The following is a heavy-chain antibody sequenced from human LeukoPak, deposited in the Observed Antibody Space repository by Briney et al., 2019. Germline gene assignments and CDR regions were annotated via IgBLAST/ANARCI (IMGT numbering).Heavy chain of an antibody. Sequence: PGRSLRLSCAASGFTFSSYGMHWVRQAPGKGLEWVAVISYDGSNKYYADSVKGRFTISRDNSKSTLYLQMNSLRAEDTAVYYCADYGSGSPPNWGQGTLVTVSS. D-gene: IGHD3-10*01. CDR3: ADYGSGSPPN. CDR1: GFTFSSYG. J-gene: IGHJ4*02. CDR2: ISYDGSNK. V-gene: IGHV3-30*03.